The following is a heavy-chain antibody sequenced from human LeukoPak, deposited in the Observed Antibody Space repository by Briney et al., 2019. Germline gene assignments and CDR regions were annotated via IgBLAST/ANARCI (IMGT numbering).Heavy chain of an antibody. Sequence: SETLSLTCTVSNGSISPYFWSWIRQPPGKGLEWIGYIYYSGSTKYNPSLKSRVTISLDTSKKQFSLKLSSVTAADTALYYCAGRQTYFDYWGQGTLVTVSS. J-gene: IGHJ4*02. CDR1: NGSISPYF. CDR3: AGRQTYFDY. CDR2: IYYSGST. V-gene: IGHV4-59*08.